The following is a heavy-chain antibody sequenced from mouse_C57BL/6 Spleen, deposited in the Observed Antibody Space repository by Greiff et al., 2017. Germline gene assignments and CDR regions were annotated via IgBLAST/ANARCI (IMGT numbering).Heavy chain of an antibody. D-gene: IGHD1-2*01. CDR1: GYTFTSYW. Sequence: QVQLQQPGAELVRPGSSVKLSCKASGYTFTSYWMHWVKQRPIQGLEWIDNIDPSDSETHYNQKFKDKATLTVDKSSSTAYMQLSSLTSEDSAVYYCAREGAPLLREYFDVWGTGTTVTVSS. V-gene: IGHV1-52*01. CDR2: IDPSDSET. CDR3: AREGAPLLREYFDV. J-gene: IGHJ1*03.